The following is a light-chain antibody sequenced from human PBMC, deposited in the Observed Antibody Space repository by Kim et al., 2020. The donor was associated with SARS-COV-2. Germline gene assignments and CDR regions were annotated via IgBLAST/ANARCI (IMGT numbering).Light chain of an antibody. V-gene: IGKV3-20*01. Sequence: EIVLTQSPGTLALSPGERATLSCRASQSLSNNYLAWFQHKPGQAPRLLIYGTFTRAIGIPGRFSGSGSGTDFTLTISRLDPEDFAVYYCHHYETSPGWTFGQGTKVDIK. CDR1: QSLSNNY. CDR3: HHYETSPGWT. CDR2: GTF. J-gene: IGKJ1*01.